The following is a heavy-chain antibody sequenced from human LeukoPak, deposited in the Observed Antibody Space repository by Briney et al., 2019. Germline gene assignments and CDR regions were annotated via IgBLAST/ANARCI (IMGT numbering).Heavy chain of an antibody. CDR2: ILDSGYST. V-gene: IGHV3-23*01. J-gene: IGHJ6*03. CDR1: GFTFSSYA. CDR3: AKLGGHPLHNYYVGV. Sequence: GGSLRLSCAASGFTFSSYAMSWVRQAPGKGLEWVSGILDSGYSTYYANSVKGRFTISRDNSNNTLYLQINSLRAEDTAVYYCAKLGGHPLHNYYVGVWGKGTTVAVSS. D-gene: IGHD3-16*01.